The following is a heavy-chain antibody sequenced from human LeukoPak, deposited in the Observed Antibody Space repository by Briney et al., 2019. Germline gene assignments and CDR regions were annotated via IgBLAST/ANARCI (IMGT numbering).Heavy chain of an antibody. CDR2: IDPESGGT. J-gene: IGHJ6*03. CDR3: ARDWDQLIRAKGGPPRYFYFMDV. D-gene: IGHD3-9*01. Sequence: ASVKVSCKASGYTFTTYNMHRVRQAPGQGPEWMGWIDPESGGTNYAHRFQGRVTITRDTSISTVYMELNSLRSDDTAVYYCARDWDQLIRAKGGPPRYFYFMDVWGKGTSVIVSS. V-gene: IGHV1-2*07. CDR1: GYTFTTYN.